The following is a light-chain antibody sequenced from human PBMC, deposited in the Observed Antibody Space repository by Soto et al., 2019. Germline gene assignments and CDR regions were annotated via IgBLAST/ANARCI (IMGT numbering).Light chain of an antibody. Sequence: SYELSQPPSVSVSPGQTASFTCSGDKLGDKYACWYQRKPGQSPVLLMYQDSKRPSGIPERFSGSNSGNTATLTISGTQAMDEADYYCQAWDSGTANVVFGGGTKVTVL. CDR3: QAWDSGTANVV. J-gene: IGLJ2*01. V-gene: IGLV3-1*01. CDR2: QDS. CDR1: KLGDKY.